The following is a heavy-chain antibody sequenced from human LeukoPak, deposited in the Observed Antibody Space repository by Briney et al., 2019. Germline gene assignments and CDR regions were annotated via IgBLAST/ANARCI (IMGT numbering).Heavy chain of an antibody. CDR2: ISSSSSYI. J-gene: IGHJ4*02. D-gene: IGHD2-2*01. CDR3: ARDLLVVPAAMIGY. V-gene: IGHV3-21*01. CDR1: GFTFSSYA. Sequence: GGSLRLSCAASGFTFSSYAMHWVRQAPGKGLEWVSSISSSSSYIYYADSVKGRFTISRDNAKNSLYLQMNSLRAEDTAVYYCARDLLVVPAAMIGYWGQGTLVTVSS.